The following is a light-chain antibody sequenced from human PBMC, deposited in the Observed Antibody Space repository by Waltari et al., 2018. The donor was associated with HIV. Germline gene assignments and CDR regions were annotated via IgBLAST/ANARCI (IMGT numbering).Light chain of an antibody. CDR1: QSISSS. CDR2: AAS. Sequence: DIQMTKSPSSLSASVGDRVTITCRASQSISSSLNWYQKKPGKAPKLLIYAASSLQSGVPARFSGSGSGTEFTLTINSLQPEDFATYYCQQSYSTLWTFGQGTKVEIK. CDR3: QQSYSTLWT. V-gene: IGKV1-39*01. J-gene: IGKJ1*01.